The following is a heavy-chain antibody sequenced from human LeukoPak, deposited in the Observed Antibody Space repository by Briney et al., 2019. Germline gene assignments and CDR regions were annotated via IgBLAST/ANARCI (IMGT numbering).Heavy chain of an antibody. J-gene: IGHJ4*02. D-gene: IGHD3-22*01. CDR1: GFTFSSYW. CDR2: INSDGSST. Sequence: GGSLRLSCAASGFTFSSYWMHWVRQAPGKGLVWVSRINSDGSSTSYADSVKGRFTISRDNAKNTLYLQMNSLRAEDTAVYYCASGSFDCYYDSSGYPSHDYWGQGTLVTVSS. V-gene: IGHV3-74*01. CDR3: ASGSFDCYYDSSGYPSHDY.